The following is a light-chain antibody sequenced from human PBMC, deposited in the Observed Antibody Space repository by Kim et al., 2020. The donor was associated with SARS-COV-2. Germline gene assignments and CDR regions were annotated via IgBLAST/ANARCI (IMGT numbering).Light chain of an antibody. Sequence: PGESATPSCRASQSVSSSCLAWYQQKPGQAPMLLIYGASSRATGIPDRFSGSGSGTDFTLTISRLEPEDFAVYYCQQYGSSPPETFGQGTKVDIK. V-gene: IGKV3-20*01. CDR1: QSVSSSC. CDR3: QQYGSSPPET. CDR2: GAS. J-gene: IGKJ1*01.